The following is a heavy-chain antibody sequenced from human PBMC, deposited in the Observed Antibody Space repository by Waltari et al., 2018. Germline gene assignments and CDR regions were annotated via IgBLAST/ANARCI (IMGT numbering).Heavy chain of an antibody. D-gene: IGHD7-27*01. Sequence: EVQLVESGGGLVQPGGSLRLSCAASGFPFSTYSLNWVRQAPGKGLEWVSYISGSSSTIYYADSVKGRFTISRDNAKNSLYLQMNSLRAEDTAVYYCALANWGSPIDYWGRGTLVTVSS. J-gene: IGHJ4*02. V-gene: IGHV3-48*01. CDR1: GFPFSTYS. CDR3: ALANWGSPIDY. CDR2: ISGSSSTI.